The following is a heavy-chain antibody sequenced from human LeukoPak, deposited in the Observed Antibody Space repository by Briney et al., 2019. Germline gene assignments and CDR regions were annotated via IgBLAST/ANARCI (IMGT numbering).Heavy chain of an antibody. V-gene: IGHV3-33*01. D-gene: IGHD2-2*02. J-gene: IGHJ6*04. CDR2: IWYDGSNK. CDR1: GFTFSSYG. Sequence: GRSLRLSCAASGFTFSSYGMHWVRQAPGKGLEWVAVIWYDGSNKYYADSVKGRFTISRDNSKNTLYLQMNSLRAEDTAVYYCARDLGDTLRNYYYGMDAWGKGTTVTVSS. CDR3: ARDLGDTLRNYYYGMDA.